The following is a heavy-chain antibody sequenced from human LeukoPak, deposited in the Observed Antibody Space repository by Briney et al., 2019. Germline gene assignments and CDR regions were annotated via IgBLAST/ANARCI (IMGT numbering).Heavy chain of an antibody. Sequence: ASVKVSCKASGYTFTRYYIHWVRQAPGQGLEWMGIINPSGGSTSYAQKFQGRVTMTRDTSTSTVYMELSSLRSEDTAVYYCARDSGSYPSDYWGQGTLVTVSS. J-gene: IGHJ4*02. CDR2: INPSGGST. V-gene: IGHV1-46*01. CDR3: ARDSGSYPSDY. CDR1: GYTFTRYY. D-gene: IGHD1-26*01.